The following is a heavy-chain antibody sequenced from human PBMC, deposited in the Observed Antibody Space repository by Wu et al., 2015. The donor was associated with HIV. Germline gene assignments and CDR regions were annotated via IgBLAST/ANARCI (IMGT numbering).Heavy chain of an antibody. CDR1: GGTFSSYA. Sequence: QVQLVQSGAEVKKPGSSVKVSCKASGGTFSSYAISWVRQAPGQGLEWMGGIIPIFGTANYAQKFQGRVTITTDGSTSTAYMELSSLRSEDTAVYYCAREDSRLYGSGSYPDAFDIWGQGTMVTVSS. J-gene: IGHJ3*02. CDR3: AREDSRLYGSGSYPDAFDI. D-gene: IGHD3-10*01. CDR2: IIPIFGTA. V-gene: IGHV1-69*01.